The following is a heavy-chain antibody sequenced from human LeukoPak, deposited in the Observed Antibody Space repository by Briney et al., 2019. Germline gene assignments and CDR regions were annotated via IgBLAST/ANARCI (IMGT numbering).Heavy chain of an antibody. CDR2: IIPIFGTA. J-gene: IGHJ4*02. CDR3: TRGRLRSAQDS. CDR1: GGTFSSYA. Sequence: GASVKVSCKASGGTFSSYAISWVRQAPGQGLEWVGGIIPIFGTANYAQKFQGRVTITADESTSTAYMELSSLRSADTAVYYCTRGRLRSAQDSWGQGTLVTVSS. V-gene: IGHV1-69*13. D-gene: IGHD6-6*01.